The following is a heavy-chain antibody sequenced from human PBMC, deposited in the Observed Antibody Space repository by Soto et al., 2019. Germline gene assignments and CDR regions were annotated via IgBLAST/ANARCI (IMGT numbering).Heavy chain of an antibody. D-gene: IGHD6-19*01. CDR3: ARSVEWLASFDY. Sequence: QVQLVQSGAEVKKPGASVKVSCKASGYTFTRYDINWVRQATGQGLEWMGWMNPNSGNTGYAHKFQGRVTMTRNTSISTAYMELCSLRSDDTAVYYCARSVEWLASFDYCGQGTLVTVSS. CDR2: MNPNSGNT. CDR1: GYTFTRYD. V-gene: IGHV1-8*01. J-gene: IGHJ4*02.